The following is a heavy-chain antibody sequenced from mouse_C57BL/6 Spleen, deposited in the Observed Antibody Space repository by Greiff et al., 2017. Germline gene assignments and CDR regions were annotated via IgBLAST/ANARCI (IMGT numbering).Heavy chain of an antibody. CDR3: ARSDYGYLFDY. CDR2: INPNNGGT. V-gene: IGHV1-26*01. CDR1: GYTFTDYY. J-gene: IGHJ2*01. Sequence: EVQLQQSGPELVKPGASVKISCKASGYTFTDYYMNWVKQSHGKSLEWIGDINPNNGGTSYNQKFKGKATLTVDKSSSTAYMELRSLTSEDSAVYYCARSDYGYLFDYWGQGTTLTVSS. D-gene: IGHD2-2*01.